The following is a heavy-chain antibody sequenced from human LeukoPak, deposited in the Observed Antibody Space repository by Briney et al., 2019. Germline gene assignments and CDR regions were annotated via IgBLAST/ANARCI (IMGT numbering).Heavy chain of an antibody. V-gene: IGHV3-30*04. D-gene: IGHD6-13*01. Sequence: GGSLRLSCAASGFTFSSYAMHWVRQAPGKGLEWVAVISYDGSNKYYADSVKGRFTISRDNSKNTLYLQMNSLRAEDTAAYYCARAERAAAPYYYYYYMDVWGKGTTVTISS. CDR3: ARAERAAAPYYYYYYMDV. CDR2: ISYDGSNK. CDR1: GFTFSSYA. J-gene: IGHJ6*03.